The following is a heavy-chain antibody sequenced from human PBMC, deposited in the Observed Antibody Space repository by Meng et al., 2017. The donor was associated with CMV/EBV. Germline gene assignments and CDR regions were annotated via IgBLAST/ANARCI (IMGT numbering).Heavy chain of an antibody. CDR2: IRNKANSYTT. CDR1: GVTFTDHY. J-gene: IGHJ5*02. V-gene: IGHV3-72*01. D-gene: IGHD2-21*01. CDR3: ARVWRGRWFAP. Sequence: AASGVTFTDHYMEWVRLAPGKGLEWVGRIRNKANSYTTEYAASVKGRFTISRDDSKNSVYLQMNSLKTEDTAVYYCARVWRGRWFAPWGQGTLVTVSS.